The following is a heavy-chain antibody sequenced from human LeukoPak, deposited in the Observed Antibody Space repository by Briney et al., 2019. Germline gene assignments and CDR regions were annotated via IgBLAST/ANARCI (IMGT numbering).Heavy chain of an antibody. J-gene: IGHJ2*01. V-gene: IGHV4-59*01. D-gene: IGHD3-10*01. CDR3: ASDGGGFDL. Sequence: SETLSLTCTVSGGSISSYYWSWIRQPPGEGLEWIGYIYDSGSTKYNPSLKSRVNTSVDTSKNQFSLKLRSVAAADTAVYFCASDGGGFDLWGRGTLVTVSS. CDR1: GGSISSYY. CDR2: IYDSGST.